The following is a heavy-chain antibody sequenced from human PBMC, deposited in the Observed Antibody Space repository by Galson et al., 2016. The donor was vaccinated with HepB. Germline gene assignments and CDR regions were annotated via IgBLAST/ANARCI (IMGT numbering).Heavy chain of an antibody. Sequence: LRLSCAASGFTFSSYSMNWVRQAPGKGLEWVSSISSSSSYIYYADSVKGRFTISRDNAKNSLYLQMNSLRAEDTAVYYCASDPRQWQRGYNYGFEYWGQGTLVSVSS. CDR2: ISSSSSYI. J-gene: IGHJ4*02. V-gene: IGHV3-21*01. D-gene: IGHD5-18*01. CDR1: GFTFSSYS. CDR3: ASDPRQWQRGYNYGFEY.